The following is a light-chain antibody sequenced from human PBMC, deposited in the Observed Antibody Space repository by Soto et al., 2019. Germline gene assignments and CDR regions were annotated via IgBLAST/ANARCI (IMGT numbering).Light chain of an antibody. CDR3: QQLNTYSS. CDR2: DAS. V-gene: IGKV1-9*01. J-gene: IGKJ4*01. CDR1: QGINTY. Sequence: DIQLTQSPSFLSASVGDRVTITCRASQGINTYLAWYQQKLGKDPKVLIYDASKLHSGVPSRFSGSGSGTEFTLTISSLQPEDFATYFCQQLNTYSSFGGGTKVEIK.